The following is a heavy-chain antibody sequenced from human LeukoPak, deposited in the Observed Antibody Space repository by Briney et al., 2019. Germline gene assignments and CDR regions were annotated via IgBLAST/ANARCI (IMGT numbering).Heavy chain of an antibody. J-gene: IGHJ4*02. CDR1: GFTFSSYA. V-gene: IGHV3-48*04. D-gene: IGHD3-16*01. CDR3: ARDWGRFGEFDY. CDR2: ISSSGSTI. Sequence: GGSLRLSCAASGFTFSSYAMSWVRQAPGKGLEWVSYISSSGSTIYYADSVKGRFTISRDNAKNSLYLQMNSLRAEDTAVYYCARDWGRFGEFDYWGQGTLVTVSS.